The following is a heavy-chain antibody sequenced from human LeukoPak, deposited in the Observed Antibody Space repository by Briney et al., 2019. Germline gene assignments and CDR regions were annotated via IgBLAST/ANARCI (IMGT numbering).Heavy chain of an antibody. CDR2: ISNDGRNT. Sequence: GGSLRLSCSASGFTFSSYAMHWVRQAPGKGLEYVSSISNDGRNTYYADSVKGRFTISRDNSKNTLYLQMSSLRAEDTAVYYCAALVGATGYWGQGTLVTVSS. V-gene: IGHV3-64D*06. D-gene: IGHD1-26*01. CDR3: AALVGATGY. J-gene: IGHJ4*02. CDR1: GFTFSSYA.